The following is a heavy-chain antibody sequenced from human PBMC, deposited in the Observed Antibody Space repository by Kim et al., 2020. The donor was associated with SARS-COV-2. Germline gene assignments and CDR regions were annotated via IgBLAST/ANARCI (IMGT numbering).Heavy chain of an antibody. CDR3: VRDSAHGDYAEVLY. V-gene: IGHV3-48*02. CDR1: GFTFSNYA. CDR2: ISSSSSTI. Sequence: GESLKISCAASGFTFSNYAMDWVRQAPGKGLEWVSYISSSSSTIEYADSVKGRFTIARDNAKNSLYLQMNGLRDEDTAVYYCVRDSAHGDYAEVLYWGQGTLVTVSS. J-gene: IGHJ4*02. D-gene: IGHD4-17*01.